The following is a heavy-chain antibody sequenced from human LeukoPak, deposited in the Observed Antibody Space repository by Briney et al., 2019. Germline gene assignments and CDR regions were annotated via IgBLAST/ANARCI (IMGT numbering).Heavy chain of an antibody. CDR2: INHSGST. J-gene: IGHJ4*02. Sequence: SETLSLTCAVYGGSFSGYYWSWIRQPPGKGLEWIGEINHSGSTNYNPSLKSRVTMSAGTSKNQFSLKLSSVTAADTAVYYCARALDSSGFLYWGQGTLVTVSS. V-gene: IGHV4-34*01. CDR1: GGSFSGYY. CDR3: ARALDSSGFLY. D-gene: IGHD3-22*01.